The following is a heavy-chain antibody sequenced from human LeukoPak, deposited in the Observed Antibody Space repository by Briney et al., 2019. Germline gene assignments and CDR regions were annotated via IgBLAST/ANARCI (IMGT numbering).Heavy chain of an antibody. CDR3: ARGRAYCGGDCSEYYYYGMDV. J-gene: IGHJ6*02. CDR2: IIPIFGTA. D-gene: IGHD2-21*02. Sequence: GASVKVSCKASGYTFTSYAISWVRQAPGQGLEWMGGIIPIFGTANYAQKFQGRVTITADESTSTAYMELSSLRSEDTAVYYCARGRAYCGGDCSEYYYYGMDVWGQGTTVTVSS. CDR1: GYTFTSYA. V-gene: IGHV1-69*13.